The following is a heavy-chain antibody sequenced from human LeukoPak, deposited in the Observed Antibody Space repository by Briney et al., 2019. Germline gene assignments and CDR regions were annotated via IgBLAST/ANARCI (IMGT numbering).Heavy chain of an antibody. Sequence: GGSLRLSCAASGFTFSSYWMHWVRQAPGKGLEWVSSISNDGSSTSYADSVKGRFTISRDKAKNTLYLQMNSLRAEDTAVYYCARERSSGYNWFDPWGQGTLVTVSS. V-gene: IGHV3-74*01. CDR1: GFTFSSYW. CDR3: ARERSSGYNWFDP. CDR2: ISNDGSST. D-gene: IGHD3-22*01. J-gene: IGHJ5*02.